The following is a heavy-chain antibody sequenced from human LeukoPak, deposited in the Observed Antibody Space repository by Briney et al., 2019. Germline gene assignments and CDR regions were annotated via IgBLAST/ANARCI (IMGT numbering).Heavy chain of an antibody. J-gene: IGHJ4*02. V-gene: IGHV1-46*03. CDR3: ARVYDSSGYYSYYFDY. CDR2: INPSGGST. CDR1: GYTFTSYY. D-gene: IGHD3-22*01. Sequence: ASVKVSCKASGYTFTSYYMHWVRQAPGQGLEWMGIINPSGGSTSYAQKFQGRVTMTRDTSTSTVYMELSSLRSEDTAVYYCARVYDSSGYYSYYFDYWGQGTLATVSS.